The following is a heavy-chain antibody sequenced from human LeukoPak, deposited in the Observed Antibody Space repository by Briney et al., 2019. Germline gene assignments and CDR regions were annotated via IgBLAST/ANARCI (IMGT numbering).Heavy chain of an antibody. CDR3: ARHSASGSYYLFDY. J-gene: IGHJ4*02. D-gene: IGHD3-10*01. CDR2: IYYSGTT. CDR1: GDSISSSTYY. Sequence: SETLSVTCSVSGDSISSSTYYWGWIRQPPGKGLEWIGTIYYSGTTYYNPALKSRVTISVDTSENQFSLKLSSVTAADTAVYYCARHSASGSYYLFDYWAQGTLVTVSS. V-gene: IGHV4-39*01.